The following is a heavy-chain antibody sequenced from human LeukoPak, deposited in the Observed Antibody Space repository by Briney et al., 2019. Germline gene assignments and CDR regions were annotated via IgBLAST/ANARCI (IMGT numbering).Heavy chain of an antibody. CDR2: ISSSDSYI. Sequence: GGSLRLSCAASGFTFSNYWMHWVRQAPGKGLEWVSSISSSDSYIYYADSVKGRFTISRDNAENSLYLQMNSLRAEDTAVYYCARVPGAYYGMDVWGQGTTVTVSS. CDR3: ARVPGAYYGMDV. V-gene: IGHV3-21*01. J-gene: IGHJ6*02. CDR1: GFTFSNYW.